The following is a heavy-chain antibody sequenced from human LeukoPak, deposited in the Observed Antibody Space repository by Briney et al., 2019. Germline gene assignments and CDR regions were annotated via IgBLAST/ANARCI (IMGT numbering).Heavy chain of an antibody. V-gene: IGHV4-59*08. Sequence: SETLSLTCTVSGGSISTYYWRWIRQPHGMGREWIGYIYYTESTHYNPSLKSRLTMSVDTSKNQLSLKLASVAAADTAVYHCARPREVSQSANAFDIWGQGTMVTVSS. CDR1: GGSISTYY. J-gene: IGHJ3*02. CDR2: IYYTEST. CDR3: ARPREVSQSANAFDI. D-gene: IGHD5/OR15-5a*01.